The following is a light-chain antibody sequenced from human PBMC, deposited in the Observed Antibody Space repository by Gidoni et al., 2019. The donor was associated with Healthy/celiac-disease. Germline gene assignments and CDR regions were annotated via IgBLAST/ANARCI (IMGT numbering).Light chain of an antibody. CDR2: GAS. J-gene: IGKJ1*01. CDR3: QQYGSSPWT. V-gene: IGKV3-20*01. Sequence: EIVLTQSPGTLSLSPGERATLSCRASQSVSSSYLAWYQQKPGQAPRLLIYGASSRATGIPDRFSGSGSGTDFTLTISRLEPEDFAVYYCQQYGSSPWTFGQXTKAEIK. CDR1: QSVSSSY.